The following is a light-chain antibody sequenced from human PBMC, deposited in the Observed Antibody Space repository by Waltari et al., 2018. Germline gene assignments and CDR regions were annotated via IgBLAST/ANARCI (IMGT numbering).Light chain of an antibody. CDR3: QQYGSSPPYT. CDR2: GAS. CDR1: QSVNSNF. Sequence: EIVLTQSPGTLSLSPGERATLSCRASQSVNSNFLAWYQQKPGQAPRLLTYGASSRATGIPDRFSGSGSATDFIFTISRLEPEDFAVYYCQQYGSSPPYTFGQGTKLEIK. J-gene: IGKJ2*01. V-gene: IGKV3-20*01.